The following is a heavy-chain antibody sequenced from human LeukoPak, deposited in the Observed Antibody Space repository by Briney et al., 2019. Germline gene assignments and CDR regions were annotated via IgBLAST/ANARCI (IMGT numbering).Heavy chain of an antibody. D-gene: IGHD6-19*01. CDR1: GFTYSTYA. V-gene: IGHV3-23*01. Sequence: PGGSLRLSCAASGFTYSTYAMTWVRQAPGKGLEWVSSISGSGGNTYYADSVKGRFTISRDNSRNTVDLQMNSLRAEDTAVYYCAKYLAVAIALFDYWGQGTLVTVSS. J-gene: IGHJ4*02. CDR2: ISGSGGNT. CDR3: AKYLAVAIALFDY.